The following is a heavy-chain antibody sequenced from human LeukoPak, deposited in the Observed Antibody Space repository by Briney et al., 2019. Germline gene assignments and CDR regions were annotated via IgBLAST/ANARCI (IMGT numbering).Heavy chain of an antibody. CDR2: NNGDGSTT. Sequence: GGSLRLSCVASGFILSGYWMYWVRQAPGKGLMYISRNNGDGSTTNYADVVKGRFTMSRDSVKNTLYLQMNSLRVEDTAVYYCARDPRNVGLAPWGQGTLVTVSS. CDR3: ARDPRNVGLAP. J-gene: IGHJ5*02. D-gene: IGHD2-15*01. CDR1: GFILSGYW. V-gene: IGHV3-74*01.